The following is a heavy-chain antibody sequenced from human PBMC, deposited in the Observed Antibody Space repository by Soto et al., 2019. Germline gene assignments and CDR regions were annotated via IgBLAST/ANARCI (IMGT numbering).Heavy chain of an antibody. CDR2: INPNSGET. Sequence: ASVKVSCKTSGYTFTDFFIHWVRQAPGQVLEWMGWINPNSGETHYAQKLQGSVMMTTDTSVTTAYLEVSSLRFDDTALYYCARDSSRILPKIRPRAKGPFDIWGQGTMVTVSS. CDR1: GYTFTDFF. J-gene: IGHJ3*02. D-gene: IGHD2-15*01. CDR3: ARDSSRILPKIRPRAKGPFDI. V-gene: IGHV1-2*02.